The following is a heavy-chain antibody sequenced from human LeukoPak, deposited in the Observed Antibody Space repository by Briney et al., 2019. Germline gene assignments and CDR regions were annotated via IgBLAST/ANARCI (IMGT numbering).Heavy chain of an antibody. J-gene: IGHJ5*02. CDR1: VGSISIVGYY. D-gene: IGHD5-12*01. CDR3: ARGGYSGYVAWFDP. CDR2: TYTSGST. Sequence: TSQTRSLTCTVSVGSISIVGYYWSWIRQPPGKGLEWFGRTYTSGSTNYNPSLKSRVTISVDTSKNQFSLKLSSVTAADTAVYYCARGGYSGYVAWFDPWGQGTLVTVSS. V-gene: IGHV4-61*02.